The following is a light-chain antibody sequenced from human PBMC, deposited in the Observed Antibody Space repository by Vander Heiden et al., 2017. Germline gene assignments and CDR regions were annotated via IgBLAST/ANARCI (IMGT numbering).Light chain of an antibody. CDR3: MIWHSSAWV. CDR1: SGINVGTYR. J-gene: IGLJ3*02. CDR2: YKSDSDK. V-gene: IGLV5-45*03. Sequence: QAVLTPPSSLSASPGASSSLTCTLRSGINVGTYRIYWYQQKPGSPPQYLLRYKSDSDKQQGSGVPSRFSGSKDASANAGILLISELQSEDEADYYCMIWHSSAWVFGGGTKLTVL.